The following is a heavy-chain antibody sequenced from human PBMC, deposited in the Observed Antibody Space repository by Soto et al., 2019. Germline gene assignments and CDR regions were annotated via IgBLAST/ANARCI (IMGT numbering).Heavy chain of an antibody. J-gene: IGHJ6*02. CDR1: GGSISSYY. Sequence: SETLSLTCTVSGGSISSYYWSWIRHRAGKGLEWVGRIYTSGSTNYNPSLKSRVTMSVDTSKNQFSLKLSSVTAADTAVYYCARGHDFWSGYSGRFGMDVWGQGTTVTVSS. CDR3: ARGHDFWSGYSGRFGMDV. CDR2: IYTSGST. V-gene: IGHV4-4*07. D-gene: IGHD3-3*01.